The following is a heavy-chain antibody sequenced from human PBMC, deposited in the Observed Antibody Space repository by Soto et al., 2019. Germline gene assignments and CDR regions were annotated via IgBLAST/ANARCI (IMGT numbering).Heavy chain of an antibody. V-gene: IGHV3-9*01. CDR1: GFTFNDYA. D-gene: IGHD3-10*01. J-gene: IGHJ4*02. CDR3: ANLPLYGSGFDC. CDR2: ISWNGASI. Sequence: EEQLVESGGGLVQPGRSLRLSYAASGFTFNDYAIHWVRQAPGRGLEWVAGISWNGASIGYADSVKGRFTISRDNAKNSLHLQMNSLRSEDTALYYCANLPLYGSGFDCWGQGTLVTVSS.